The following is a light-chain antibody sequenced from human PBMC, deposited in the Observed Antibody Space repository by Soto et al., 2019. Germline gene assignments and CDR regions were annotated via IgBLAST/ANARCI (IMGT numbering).Light chain of an antibody. CDR3: QHRSNWPLT. J-gene: IGKJ4*01. Sequence: EIVLTQSPATLSVSPGERATLSCRASQSLGKYLGWYQQKPGQAPRLLIYDVSYRATGIPARFSGSGSGTDFTLTISSLEPEDFAVYYCQHRSNWPLTFGGGTKVEIK. CDR2: DVS. V-gene: IGKV3-11*01. CDR1: QSLGKY.